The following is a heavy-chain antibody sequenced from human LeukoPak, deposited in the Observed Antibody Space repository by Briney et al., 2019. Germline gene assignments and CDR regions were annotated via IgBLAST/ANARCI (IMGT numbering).Heavy chain of an antibody. CDR1: GGSISSYY. CDR3: ARGRYNWNYFDY. V-gene: IGHV4-59*01. Sequence: SETLSLTCTVSGGSISSYYWSWIRQPPGKGLEWIGYIYYSGSTNYNPSLKSRVTISVDTSKNQFSLKLSSATAADTAVYYCARGRYNWNYFDYWGQGTLVTVSS. CDR2: IYYSGST. D-gene: IGHD1-20*01. J-gene: IGHJ4*02.